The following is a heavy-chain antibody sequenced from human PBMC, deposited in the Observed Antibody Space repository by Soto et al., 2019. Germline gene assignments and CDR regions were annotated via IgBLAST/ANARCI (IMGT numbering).Heavy chain of an antibody. CDR2: IYHSGST. CDR3: ARPQYYYDSSNAFDI. CDR1: GGSISSSNW. V-gene: IGHV4-4*02. Sequence: QVQLQESGPGLVKPSGTLSLTCAVSGGSISSSNWWSWVRQPPGKGLEWIGEIYHSGSTNYNQSLKSRATISVDKSQNQFSRKLSSVTAADTAVYYYARPQYYYDSSNAFDIWGQGTMVTVSS. D-gene: IGHD3-22*01. J-gene: IGHJ3*02.